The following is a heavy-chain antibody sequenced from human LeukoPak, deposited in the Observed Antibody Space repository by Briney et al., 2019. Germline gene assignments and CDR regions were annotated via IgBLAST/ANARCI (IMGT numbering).Heavy chain of an antibody. CDR2: IYYSGST. CDR1: GGSISSYY. Sequence: KASETLSLTCTVSGGSISSYYWSWIRQPPGKGLEWIGYIYYSGSTNYNPSPKSRVTISVDTSKNQFSLKLSSVTAADTAVYYCASLSRSGWYHWGQGTLVTVSS. V-gene: IGHV4-59*01. CDR3: ASLSRSGWYH. D-gene: IGHD6-19*01. J-gene: IGHJ5*02.